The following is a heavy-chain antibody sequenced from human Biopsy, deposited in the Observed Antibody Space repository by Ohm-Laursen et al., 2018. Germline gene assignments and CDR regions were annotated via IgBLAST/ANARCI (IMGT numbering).Heavy chain of an antibody. D-gene: IGHD6-19*01. CDR3: ARGRLRAVARFDY. V-gene: IGHV4-34*01. Sequence: SQTLSLTCAVYGGSFSGYYWSWIRQPPGKGLEWIGEINHSGHTNYNPSLKSRLTMSVDTSKNQFSLKLTSVTAADTAVYYCARGRLRAVARFDYWGQGTLVTVSS. J-gene: IGHJ4*02. CDR1: GGSFSGYY. CDR2: INHSGHT.